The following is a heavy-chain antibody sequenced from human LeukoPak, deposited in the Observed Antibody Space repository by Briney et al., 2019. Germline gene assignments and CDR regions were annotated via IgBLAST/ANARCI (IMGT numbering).Heavy chain of an antibody. Sequence: PSETLSLTCTVSGGSISSSSYDWGWIRQPPGKGLEWIGSIYYSGSTYYNPSLKSRVTISVDTSKNQFSLKLSSVTAADTAVYYCARSPLLRYFDWLLSPHIFDYWGQGTLVTVSS. V-gene: IGHV4-39*01. CDR1: GGSISSSSYD. CDR3: ARSPLLRYFDWLLSPHIFDY. D-gene: IGHD3-9*01. CDR2: IYYSGST. J-gene: IGHJ4*02.